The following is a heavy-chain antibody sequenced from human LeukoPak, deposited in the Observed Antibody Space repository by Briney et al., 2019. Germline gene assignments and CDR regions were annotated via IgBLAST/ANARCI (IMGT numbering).Heavy chain of an antibody. CDR2: IYYSGST. Sequence: PSETLSLTCTVSGGSISSYYWSWIRQPPGKGLEWIGYIYYSGSTNYNPSLKSRVTISVDRSKKQFSLKLSSVSAADTAVYYCARLQYYYDGSDYQAFLDYWGQGTLVTVSS. D-gene: IGHD3-22*01. CDR3: ARLQYYYDGSDYQAFLDY. V-gene: IGHV4-59*08. J-gene: IGHJ4*02. CDR1: GGSISSYY.